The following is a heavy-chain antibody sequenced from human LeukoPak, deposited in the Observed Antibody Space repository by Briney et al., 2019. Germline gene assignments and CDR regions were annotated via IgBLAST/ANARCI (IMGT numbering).Heavy chain of an antibody. CDR1: GFTFSSYG. CDR2: IWYDGSNK. V-gene: IGHV3-33*06. D-gene: IGHD6-19*01. CDR3: AKGRSIAVAGTPFDY. Sequence: GGSLRLSCAASGFTFSSYGMHWVRQAPGKWLEWVAVIWYDGSNKYYADSVKGRFTISRDNSKNTLYLQMNSLRAEDTAVYYCAKGRSIAVAGTPFDYWGQRTLVTVSS. J-gene: IGHJ4*02.